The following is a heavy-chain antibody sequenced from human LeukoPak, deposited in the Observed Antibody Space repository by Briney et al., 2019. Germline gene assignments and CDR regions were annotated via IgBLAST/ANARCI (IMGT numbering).Heavy chain of an antibody. CDR3: ARDGDPYNWNYLLDY. Sequence: ASVKVSCKASGGTFSSYAISWVRQAPGQGLEWMGGIIPIFGTANYAQKFQGRVTITADESTSTAYMELSSLRSEDTAVYYCARDGDPYNWNYLLDYWGQGTLVTVSS. CDR1: GGTFSSYA. D-gene: IGHD1-7*01. J-gene: IGHJ4*02. CDR2: IIPIFGTA. V-gene: IGHV1-69*13.